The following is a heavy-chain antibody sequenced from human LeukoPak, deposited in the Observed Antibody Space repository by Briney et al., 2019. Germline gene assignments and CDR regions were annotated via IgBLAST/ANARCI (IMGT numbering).Heavy chain of an antibody. CDR2: INHNSGGT. CDR1: GYTLTGYY. J-gene: IGHJ4*02. CDR3: TRVPVTFKWNDGLWSFDY. Sequence: ASVKVSCKASGYTLTGYYMHGVRQAPGQGLEWMGRINHNSGGTNYAQKFQGRVTKPMDTSISPAYMAPSRLRSDDTDGYYLTRVPVTFKWNDGLWSFDYWGQGPRVTVSS. V-gene: IGHV1-2*05. D-gene: IGHD1-1*01.